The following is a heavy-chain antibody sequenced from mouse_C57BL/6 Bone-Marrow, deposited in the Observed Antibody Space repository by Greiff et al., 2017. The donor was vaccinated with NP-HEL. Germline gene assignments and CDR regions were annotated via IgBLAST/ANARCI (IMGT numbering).Heavy chain of an antibody. V-gene: IGHV1-31*01. Sequence: DVKLQESGPELVKPGASVKISCKASGYSFTGYYMHWVKQSHGNILDWIGYIYPYNGVSSYNQKFKGKATLTVDKSSSTAYMELRSLTSEDSAVYYCARGLGRNAMDYWGQGTSVTVSS. CDR1: GYSFTGYY. CDR2: IYPYNGVS. J-gene: IGHJ4*01. D-gene: IGHD4-1*01. CDR3: ARGLGRNAMDY.